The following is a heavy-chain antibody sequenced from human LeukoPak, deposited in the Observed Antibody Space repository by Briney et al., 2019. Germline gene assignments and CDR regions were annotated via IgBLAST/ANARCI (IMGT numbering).Heavy chain of an antibody. CDR1: GFTFSSYG. Sequence: GGSLRLSCAASGFTFSSYGMHWVRQAPGKGLEWVAVISYDGSNKYYADSVKGRFTISRDNSKNTLYLQMNSLRAEDTAVYYCAKGGLESPGRGYFDYWGQGTLVTVSS. J-gene: IGHJ4*02. CDR2: ISYDGSNK. CDR3: AKGGLESPGRGYFDY. V-gene: IGHV3-30*18. D-gene: IGHD3-10*01.